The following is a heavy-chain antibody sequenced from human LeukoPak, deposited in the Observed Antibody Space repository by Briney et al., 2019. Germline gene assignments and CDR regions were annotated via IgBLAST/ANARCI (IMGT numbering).Heavy chain of an antibody. J-gene: IGHJ4*02. CDR1: GYTFTSYG. Sequence: ASVKVSCKASGYTFTSYGISWVRQAPGQGLEWMGWISAYNGNTNYAQKFQGRVTITADKSTSTAYMELSSLRSEDTAVYYCAREEINYYDSSGYAPYFDYWGQGTLVTVSS. CDR2: ISAYNGNT. CDR3: AREEINYYDSSGYAPYFDY. D-gene: IGHD3-22*01. V-gene: IGHV1-18*01.